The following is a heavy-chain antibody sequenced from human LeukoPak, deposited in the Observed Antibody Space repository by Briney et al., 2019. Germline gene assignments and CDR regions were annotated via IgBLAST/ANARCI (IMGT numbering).Heavy chain of an antibody. V-gene: IGHV3-30*18. Sequence: GGSLRLSCAASGFSFSNYGIHWVRQAPGTGLEWVAVISYDGSNKYYADSVKGRFTISRDNSKNTLYLQINSLRAEDTAVYYCAKEYPYYIDYWGQGTLVTVSS. CDR3: AKEYPYYIDY. J-gene: IGHJ4*02. CDR2: ISYDGSNK. D-gene: IGHD2-2*01. CDR1: GFSFSNYG.